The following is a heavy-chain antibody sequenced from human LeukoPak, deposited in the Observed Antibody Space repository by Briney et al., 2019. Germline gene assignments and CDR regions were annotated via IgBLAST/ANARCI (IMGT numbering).Heavy chain of an antibody. CDR1: GGSISSYY. V-gene: IGHV4-4*07. CDR3: ARDRQYWEPLDY. J-gene: IGHJ4*02. D-gene: IGHD1-26*01. Sequence: SETLSLTCTVSGGSISSYYWSWIRQPAGKGLEWIGRIYTSGSTNYNPSLKSRVTMSVDTSKNQFSLKLNSVTAADTAVYYCARDRQYWEPLDYWGQGTLVTVSS. CDR2: IYTSGST.